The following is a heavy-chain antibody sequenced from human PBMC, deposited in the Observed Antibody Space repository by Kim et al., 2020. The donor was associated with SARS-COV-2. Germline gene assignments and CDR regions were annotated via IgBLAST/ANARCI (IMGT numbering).Heavy chain of an antibody. Sequence: ASVKVSCKASGYTFTSYYMHWVRQAPGQGLEWMGIINPSGGSTSYAQKFQGRVTMTRDTSTSTVYMELSSLRSEDTAVYYCARVSVFGVVEGIYYGMDVWGQGTTVTVSS. CDR3: ARVSVFGVVEGIYYGMDV. D-gene: IGHD3-3*01. CDR1: GYTFTSYY. V-gene: IGHV1-46*01. CDR2: INPSGGST. J-gene: IGHJ6*02.